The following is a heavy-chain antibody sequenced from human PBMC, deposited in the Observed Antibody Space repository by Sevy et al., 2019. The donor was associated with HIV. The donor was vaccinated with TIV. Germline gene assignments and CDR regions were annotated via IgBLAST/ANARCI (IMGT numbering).Heavy chain of an antibody. V-gene: IGHV3-48*01. CDR3: ARGYGSGYEGEIDY. CDR1: GFTFSSYS. J-gene: IGHJ4*02. CDR2: ISSSSSTI. Sequence: GGSLRLSCAASGFTFSSYSMNWVRQAPGKGLEWVSYISSSSSTIYYADSVKGRFTISRDNAKNSLYLQMNSLRAEDTAVYYCARGYGSGYEGEIDYWGQRTLVTVSS. D-gene: IGHD3-10*01.